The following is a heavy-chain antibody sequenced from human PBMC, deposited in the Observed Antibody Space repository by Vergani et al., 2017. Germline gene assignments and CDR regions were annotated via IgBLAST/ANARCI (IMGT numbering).Heavy chain of an antibody. CDR3: AIDTAAAAAYYYYLDV. D-gene: IGHD6-13*01. V-gene: IGHV1-69*04. CDR1: GGTFSSYA. J-gene: IGHJ6*03. Sequence: QVQLVQSGAEVKKPGSSVKVSCKASGGTFSSYAISWVRQAPGQGLEWMGRISPILGIANYAQKFQGRVTITADKSTSTAYMELSSLRSEDTAVYYGAIDTAAAAAYYYYLDVWGKGTTVTVSS. CDR2: ISPILGIA.